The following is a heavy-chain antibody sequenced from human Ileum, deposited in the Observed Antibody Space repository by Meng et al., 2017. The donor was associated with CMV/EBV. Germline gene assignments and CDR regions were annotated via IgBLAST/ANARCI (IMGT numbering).Heavy chain of an antibody. D-gene: IGHD2/OR15-2a*01. CDR3: ARDLVTYGMDV. Sequence: GGSLRLSCAASGFTFNTYAMTWVRQAPGKGLEWVANIKQDGSEKYYVDSVKGRFTISRDNAKNSLYLQMNSLRAEDTAVYYCARDLVTYGMDVWGQGTTVTVSS. J-gene: IGHJ6*02. CDR2: IKQDGSEK. CDR1: GFTFNTYA. V-gene: IGHV3-7*01.